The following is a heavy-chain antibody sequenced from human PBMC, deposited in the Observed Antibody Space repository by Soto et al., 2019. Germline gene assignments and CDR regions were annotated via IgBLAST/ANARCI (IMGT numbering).Heavy chain of an antibody. J-gene: IGHJ1*01. CDR3: ATGPYYYDDGGPPPGD. Sequence: AAVKVSCKGSGYTFTSYDVMWVRQATGQGLEWMGWVNPNSGNTDSAQKFQGRVTMTWDTSINTAYMELSSLRADDTAVYYCATGPYYYDDGGPPPGDWGQGTLVTVSS. D-gene: IGHD3-22*01. V-gene: IGHV1-8*01. CDR2: VNPNSGNT. CDR1: GYTFTSYD.